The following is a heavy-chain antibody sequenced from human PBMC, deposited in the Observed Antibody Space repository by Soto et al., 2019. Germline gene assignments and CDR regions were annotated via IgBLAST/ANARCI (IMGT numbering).Heavy chain of an antibody. D-gene: IGHD4-4*01. CDR2: ISSSSSTI. CDR1: GFTFSSYS. Sequence: EVQLVESGGGLVQPGGSLRLSCAASGFTFSSYSMNWVRQAPGKGLEWVSYISSSSSTIYYADSVKGRFTISRDNAKNPLYLQMNSLRDEDTAVHYGARDDAKDPNDYSNYEWRWVGWGMDVWGQGTTVTVSS. J-gene: IGHJ6*02. V-gene: IGHV3-48*02. CDR3: ARDDAKDPNDYSNYEWRWVGWGMDV.